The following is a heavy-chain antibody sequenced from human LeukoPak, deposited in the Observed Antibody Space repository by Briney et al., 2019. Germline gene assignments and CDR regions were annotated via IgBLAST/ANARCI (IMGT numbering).Heavy chain of an antibody. CDR2: VYYSGRT. CDR1: GGSITTYY. CDR3: ARSSSGLDYGDYYFDY. J-gene: IGHJ4*02. Sequence: SETLSLTCTVSGGSITTYYWSWIRQPPGKALEWIGYVYYSGRTNYNPSLKSRVTISVDTSKNQFSLKLTTVTAADTAVYYCARSSSGLDYGDYYFDYWGQGTLVTVFS. V-gene: IGHV4-59*01. D-gene: IGHD4-17*01.